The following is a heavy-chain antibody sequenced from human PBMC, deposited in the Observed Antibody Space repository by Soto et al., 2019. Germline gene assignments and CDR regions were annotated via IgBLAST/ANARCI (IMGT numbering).Heavy chain of an antibody. CDR1: GGSISSSSHY. CDR2: IYYSGST. D-gene: IGHD3-10*01. Sequence: SETLSLTCTVSGGSISSSSHYWGWIRQPPGKGLEWIGSIYYSGSTYYNPSLKSRVTISVDTSKNQFSLKLSSVTAADTAVYYCERHGGSGSYSLNWFDPWGQGTLVT. J-gene: IGHJ5*02. V-gene: IGHV4-39*01. CDR3: ERHGGSGSYSLNWFDP.